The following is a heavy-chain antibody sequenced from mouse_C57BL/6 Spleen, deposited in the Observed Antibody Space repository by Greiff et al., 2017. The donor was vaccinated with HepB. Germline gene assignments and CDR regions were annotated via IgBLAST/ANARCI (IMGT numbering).Heavy chain of an antibody. CDR2: IYPGSGST. D-gene: IGHD1-1*01. CDR1: GYTFTSYW. CDR3: ARSLYGSSYVGYFDV. Sequence: QVQLQQPGAELVKPGASVKMSCKASGYTFTSYWITWVKQRPGQGLEWIGDIYPGSGSTNYNEKFKSKATLTVDTSSSTAYMQLSSLTSEDSAVYYCARSLYGSSYVGYFDVWGTGTTVTVSS. J-gene: IGHJ1*03. V-gene: IGHV1-55*01.